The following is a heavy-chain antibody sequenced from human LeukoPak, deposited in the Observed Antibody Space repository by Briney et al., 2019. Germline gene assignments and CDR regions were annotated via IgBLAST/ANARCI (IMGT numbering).Heavy chain of an antibody. V-gene: IGHV1-46*03. CDR1: GYTFTSYY. Sequence: ASVKVSCKASGYTFTSYYMHWVRQAPGQGLAWMGIINPSGGSTSYAQKFQGRVTMTRDTSTSTVYMELSSLRSEDTAVYYCARDEGYSYGSGHFDYWGQGTLVTVSS. J-gene: IGHJ4*02. CDR2: INPSGGST. D-gene: IGHD5-18*01. CDR3: ARDEGYSYGSGHFDY.